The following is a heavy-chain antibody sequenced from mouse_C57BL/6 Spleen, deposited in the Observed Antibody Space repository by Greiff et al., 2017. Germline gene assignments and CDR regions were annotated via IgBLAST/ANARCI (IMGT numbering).Heavy chain of an antibody. V-gene: IGHV1-69*01. Sequence: QVQLQQPGAELVMPGASVKLSCKASGYTFTSYWMHWVKQRPGQGLEWIGEIDPSDSYTNYNQKFKGKSILTVDKSSSTAYMQLSSLTSEDSAVYYCARGRKTAQADYWGQGTTLTVSS. CDR3: ARGRKTAQADY. J-gene: IGHJ2*01. CDR2: IDPSDSYT. CDR1: GYTFTSYW. D-gene: IGHD3-2*02.